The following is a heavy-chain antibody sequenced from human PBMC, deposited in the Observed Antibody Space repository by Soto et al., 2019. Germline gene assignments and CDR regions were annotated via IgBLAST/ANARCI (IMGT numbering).Heavy chain of an antibody. J-gene: IGHJ3*02. CDR2: IYYSGST. D-gene: IGHD7-27*01. CDR3: ARLLTGIDDAFDI. V-gene: IGHV4-59*01. CDR1: GGSISSYY. Sequence: SETLSLTCTVSGGSISSYYWSWIRQPPGKGLEWIGYIYYSGSTNYNPSLKSRVTISVDTSKNQFSLKLSSVTAADTAVYYCARLLTGIDDAFDIWGQGTMVTV.